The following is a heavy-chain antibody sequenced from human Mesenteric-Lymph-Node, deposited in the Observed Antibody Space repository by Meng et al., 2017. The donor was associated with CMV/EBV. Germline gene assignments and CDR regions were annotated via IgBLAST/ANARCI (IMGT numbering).Heavy chain of an antibody. CDR2: IYSGGSST. J-gene: IGHJ4*02. CDR1: GFTFSSYA. Sequence: GESLKISCAASGFTFSSYAMSWVRQAPGKGLEWVSVIYSGGSSTYYADSVKGRFTISRDNSKNTLYLQMNSLRAEDTAVYYCARRGMYTPRPDFDYWGQGTLVTVSS. D-gene: IGHD1-1*01. V-gene: IGHV3-23*03. CDR3: ARRGMYTPRPDFDY.